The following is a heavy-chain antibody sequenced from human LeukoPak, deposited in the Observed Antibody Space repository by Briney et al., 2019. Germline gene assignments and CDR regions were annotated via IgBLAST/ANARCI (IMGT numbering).Heavy chain of an antibody. CDR3: ASSAAVGGVKWFDP. D-gene: IGHD6-19*01. V-gene: IGHV4-4*07. CDR2: IYTSGST. Sequence: SETLSLTCTVFGGSVSSYYWCWIRQTAGKGLEWIGRIYTSGSTDYSPSLRSRVTISVDKSKNQLSLKLNSVTAADTAVYYCASSAAVGGVKWFDPWGQGTLVTVSS. J-gene: IGHJ5*02. CDR1: GGSVSSYY.